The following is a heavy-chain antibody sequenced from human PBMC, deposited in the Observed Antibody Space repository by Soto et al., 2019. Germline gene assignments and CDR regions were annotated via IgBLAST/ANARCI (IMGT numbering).Heavy chain of an antibody. CDR2: IYYSGST. D-gene: IGHD3-10*01. V-gene: IGHV4-61*01. J-gene: IGHJ5*02. CDR3: ARDRGFGELPNWFDP. CDR1: GGSVSSGSYY. Sequence: TLSLTCTVSGGSVSSGSYYWSWIRQPPGKGLEWIGYIYYSGSTNYNPSLKSRVTISVDTSKNQFSLKLSSVTAADTAVYYCARDRGFGELPNWFDPWGQGTLVTVSS.